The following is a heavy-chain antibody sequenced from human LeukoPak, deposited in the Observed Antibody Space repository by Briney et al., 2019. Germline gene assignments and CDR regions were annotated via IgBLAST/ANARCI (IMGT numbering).Heavy chain of an antibody. Sequence: GSSVKVSCKASGGTLSSYAISWVRQAPGQGLEWMGRIIPIFGTANYAQKFQGRVTITTDESTSTAYMELSSLRSEDTAVYYCAIRTRLNYYDSSGYYWDYWGLGTLVTVSS. CDR3: AIRTRLNYYDSSGYYWDY. D-gene: IGHD3-22*01. CDR2: IIPIFGTA. CDR1: GGTLSSYA. J-gene: IGHJ4*02. V-gene: IGHV1-69*05.